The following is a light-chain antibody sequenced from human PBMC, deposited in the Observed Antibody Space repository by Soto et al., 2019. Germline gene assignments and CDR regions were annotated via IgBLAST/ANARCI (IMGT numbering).Light chain of an antibody. CDR2: AAS. Sequence: DIQMTQSPSSVSASVGDSVTITCRASQGISDWLAWYQQKPGEAPKPLIYAASRLHSGVPSRFSGSGSGTDFTLTISSLQPEDFASYYCQQADSFPLTFGGGTKVEIK. V-gene: IGKV1D-12*01. J-gene: IGKJ4*01. CDR3: QQADSFPLT. CDR1: QGISDW.